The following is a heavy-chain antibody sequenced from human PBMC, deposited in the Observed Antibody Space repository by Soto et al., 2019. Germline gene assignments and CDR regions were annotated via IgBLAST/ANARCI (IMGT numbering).Heavy chain of an antibody. CDR2: IYYSGST. J-gene: IGHJ6*02. CDR1: GGSVSSGSYH. CDR3: AREQAPLYYAMDV. V-gene: IGHV4-61*01. Sequence: ASETLSLTCAVSGGSVSSGSYHWSWIRQPPGKGLEWIGYIYYSGSTNYNPSLKSRVTISVDTSKNQFSLKLSSVTAADTAVYYCAREQAPLYYAMDVWGQGTTVTVSS.